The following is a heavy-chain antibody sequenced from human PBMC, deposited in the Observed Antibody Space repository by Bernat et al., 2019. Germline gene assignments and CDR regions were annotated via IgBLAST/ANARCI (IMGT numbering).Heavy chain of an antibody. CDR2: IDRDGSTT. CDR3: ARVMSETESVDRHFDY. V-gene: IGHV3-74*01. Sequence: EVQLVESGGGVVQPGGSLRLSCAASGFTFSDYWMHWVRQAPGKGLMWVSRIDRDGSTTHYADSVKGRFTISRDNARDTLYLQMNSLRAEDMGIYFCARVMSETESVDRHFDYWGQGALVSVSS. J-gene: IGHJ4*02. D-gene: IGHD5/OR15-5a*01. CDR1: GFTFSDYW.